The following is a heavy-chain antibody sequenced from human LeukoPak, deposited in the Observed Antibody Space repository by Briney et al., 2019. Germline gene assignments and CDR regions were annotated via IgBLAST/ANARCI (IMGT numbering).Heavy chain of an antibody. V-gene: IGHV3-23*01. Sequence: GGSLRLSCAASGFTFSSYVMSWVRQAPGKGLEWLSLISGSGGSTYYADSVKGRFTISRDNSKNTLYLQMNSLRAEDTAVYYCVRGDYGDYTLFDYWGQGTLVTVSS. CDR1: GFTFSSYV. D-gene: IGHD4-17*01. J-gene: IGHJ4*02. CDR3: VRGDYGDYTLFDY. CDR2: ISGSGGST.